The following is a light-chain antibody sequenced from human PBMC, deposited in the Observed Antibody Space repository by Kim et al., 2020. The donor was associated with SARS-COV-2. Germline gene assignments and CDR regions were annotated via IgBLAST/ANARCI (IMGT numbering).Light chain of an antibody. CDR2: QDS. V-gene: IGLV3-1*01. J-gene: IGLJ3*02. Sequence: VSRGQTASITCSGDKLGNKYACWYQQKPGQSPVLVIYQDSKRPSGIPERFSGSNSGNTATLTISGTQAMDEADYYCQAWDSSTGVFGGGTQLTVL. CDR1: KLGNKY. CDR3: QAWDSSTGV.